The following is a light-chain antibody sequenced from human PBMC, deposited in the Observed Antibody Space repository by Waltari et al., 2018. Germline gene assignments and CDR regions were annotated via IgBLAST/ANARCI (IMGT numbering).Light chain of an antibody. Sequence: DIQMTQSPSSLSASVGDRVTITCQASQDLSNHLNWYQQKPGKAPRFLIYDASNLETGVPSRFSGRGYATDFTFSISNLQPEDIATYYCQHYDTVPPTFGQGTKLEIK. CDR1: QDLSNH. CDR3: QHYDTVPPT. V-gene: IGKV1-33*01. J-gene: IGKJ2*01. CDR2: DAS.